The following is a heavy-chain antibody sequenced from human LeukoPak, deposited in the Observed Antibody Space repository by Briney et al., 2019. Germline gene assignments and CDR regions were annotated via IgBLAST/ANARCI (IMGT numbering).Heavy chain of an antibody. CDR1: GFTFSSYG. Sequence: GGSLRLSCAASGFTFSSYGMSWVRQAPGKGLEWVSVISGSGGSTYYADSVKGRFTISRDNSKNTLYLQMNSLRAEDTAVFYCAKGRYQLLSLYYFDYWGQGTLVTVSS. V-gene: IGHV3-23*01. CDR2: ISGSGGST. J-gene: IGHJ4*02. D-gene: IGHD2-2*01. CDR3: AKGRYQLLSLYYFDY.